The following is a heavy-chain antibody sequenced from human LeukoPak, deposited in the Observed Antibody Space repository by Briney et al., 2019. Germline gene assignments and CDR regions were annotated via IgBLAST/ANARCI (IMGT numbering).Heavy chain of an antibody. Sequence: PGGSLRLSCAASGFTFDDYAMHWVRQAPGKGLEWVSGTSWNSDSIGYADSVKGRFTISRDNAKNSLYLQMNSLRAEDTALYYCAKDSSSISYSSGKDFDYWGQGTLVTVSS. CDR2: TSWNSDSI. CDR3: AKDSSSISYSSGKDFDY. CDR1: GFTFDDYA. D-gene: IGHD6-19*01. J-gene: IGHJ4*02. V-gene: IGHV3-9*01.